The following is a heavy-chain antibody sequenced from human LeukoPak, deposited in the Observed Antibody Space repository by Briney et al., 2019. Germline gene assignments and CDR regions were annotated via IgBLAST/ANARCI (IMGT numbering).Heavy chain of an antibody. V-gene: IGHV3-53*01. Sequence: GGSLRLSCAASGFTVSTSYMSWVRQAPGKGLEWVSIIHSGGSTNYAGSVRGRFTISRDNSKNTVYLQMNSLRAEDTAVYYCARDSNAYYAFDLWGQGTMVTVSS. CDR2: IHSGGST. CDR1: GFTVSTSY. D-gene: IGHD3-22*01. J-gene: IGHJ3*01. CDR3: ARDSNAYYAFDL.